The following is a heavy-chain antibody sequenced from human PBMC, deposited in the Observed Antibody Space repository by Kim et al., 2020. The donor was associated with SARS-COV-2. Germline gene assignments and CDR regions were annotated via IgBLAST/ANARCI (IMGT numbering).Heavy chain of an antibody. CDR3: ARDVNMVRGVIYYYYGMDV. V-gene: IGHV1-3*01. D-gene: IGHD3-10*01. CDR1: GYTFTSYA. CDR2: INAGNGNT. J-gene: IGHJ6*02. Sequence: ASVKVSCKASGYTFTSYAMHWVRQAPGQRLEWMGWINAGNGNTKYSQKFQGRVTITRDTSASTAYMELSSLRSEDTAVYYCARDVNMVRGVIYYYYGMDVWGQGTTVTVSS.